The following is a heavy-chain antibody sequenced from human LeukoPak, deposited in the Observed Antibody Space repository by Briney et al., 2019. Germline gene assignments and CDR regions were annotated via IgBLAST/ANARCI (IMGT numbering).Heavy chain of an antibody. Sequence: GSLRLSGAVAGVTCSSNYMTWVRQAPGKGLEWVSVIYSVGTTYYADSVKGRFTISRDNSKNTLYLQMNSLRGEDTAVYYCARGLKDDYHLDYWGQGTLVTVSS. D-gene: IGHD5-24*01. V-gene: IGHV3-66*02. J-gene: IGHJ4*02. CDR2: IYSVGTT. CDR3: ARGLKDDYHLDY. CDR1: GVTCSSNY.